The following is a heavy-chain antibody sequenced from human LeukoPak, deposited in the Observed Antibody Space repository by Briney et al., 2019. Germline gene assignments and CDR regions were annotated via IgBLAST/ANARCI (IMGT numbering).Heavy chain of an antibody. CDR1: GFTFSSYS. V-gene: IGHV3-21*01. J-gene: IGHJ4*02. CDR3: ASTLAVDYGDSNFDY. D-gene: IGHD4-17*01. Sequence: PGGSLRLSCAASGFTFSSYSMNWVRQAPGKGLEWVSSITSNSIYIYYADSVKGRFTISRDNAKNSLYLQMNSLRAEDTAVYYCASTLAVDYGDSNFDYWGQGTLVTVSS. CDR2: ITSNSIYI.